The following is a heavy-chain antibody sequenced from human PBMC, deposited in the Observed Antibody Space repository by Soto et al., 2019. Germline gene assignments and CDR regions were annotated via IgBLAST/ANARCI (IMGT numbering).Heavy chain of an antibody. D-gene: IGHD3-3*01. Sequence: SVTLSLTCTVSGGSISSYYWIWIRQPPGKGLEWIAYIYYSGSTEYNPSLKSRVTISVDTSKNQFSLKLSSVTAADTAVYYCARHPPAISISDHWGQGTLVTVS. CDR1: GGSISSYY. CDR3: ARHPPAISISDH. J-gene: IGHJ4*02. CDR2: IYYSGST. V-gene: IGHV4-59*08.